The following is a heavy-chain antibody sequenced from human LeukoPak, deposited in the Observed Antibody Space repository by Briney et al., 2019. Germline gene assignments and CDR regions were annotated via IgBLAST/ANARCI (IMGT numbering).Heavy chain of an antibody. CDR1: GFTVSSNY. J-gene: IGHJ5*02. D-gene: IGHD3-9*01. CDR2: IYSGGST. V-gene: IGHV3-53*01. CDR3: ARGGNVNVLRYFDPPYNWFDP. Sequence: GGSLRLSCAASGFTVSSNYMSWVRQAPGKGLEWVSVIYSGGSTYYADSVKGRFTISRDNSKNTLYLQMNSLRAEDTAVYYCARGGNVNVLRYFDPPYNWFDPWGQGTLVTVSS.